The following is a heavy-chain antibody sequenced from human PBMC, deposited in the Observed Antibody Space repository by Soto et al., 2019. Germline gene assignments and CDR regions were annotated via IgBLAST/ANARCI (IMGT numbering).Heavy chain of an antibody. J-gene: IGHJ4*02. V-gene: IGHV3-23*01. CDR3: AKNYFCDS. CDR2: IGVSSDA. Sequence: EVQLLESGGGLVQPGESLRLSCAASGFTFSSYAMSWARQAPGKGLEWVSSIGVSSDAYYADSVKGRFTISRDNSRNTLDLQMNSLRAEDTALYYCAKNYFCDSWGQGTLVTVSS. CDR1: GFTFSSYA.